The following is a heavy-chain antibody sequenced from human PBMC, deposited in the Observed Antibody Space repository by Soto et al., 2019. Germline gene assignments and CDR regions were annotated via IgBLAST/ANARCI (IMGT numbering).Heavy chain of an antibody. J-gene: IGHJ6*03. V-gene: IGHV3-7*01. CDR1: GFTFSSYW. CDR3: ARSPRRYYYGSGNYYYYMDV. CDR2: IKQDGSEI. D-gene: IGHD3-10*01. Sequence: GGSLRLSCAASGFTFSSYWMSWVRQAPGKGLEWVANIKQDGSEIYYVVSLKGRFTISRDNAKNSLFLQMNSLRAEDTVVYYCARSPRRYYYGSGNYYYYMDVWGKGTTVTVSS.